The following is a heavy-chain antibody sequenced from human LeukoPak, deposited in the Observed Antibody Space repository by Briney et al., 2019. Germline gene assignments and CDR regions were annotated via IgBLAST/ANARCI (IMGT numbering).Heavy chain of an antibody. Sequence: GGSLRLSCAASGFTFSNYYMTWIRQAPGKGLEWVSYISSSGSIIDYADSVKGRFAISRDNAKNSLYLQMNTLRVEDTAIYYCVRVALYYYGSESYYFFEHWGQGTPVTASS. CDR3: VRVALYYYGSESYYFFEH. D-gene: IGHD3-10*01. CDR1: GFTFSNYY. V-gene: IGHV3-11*04. J-gene: IGHJ4*02. CDR2: ISSSGSII.